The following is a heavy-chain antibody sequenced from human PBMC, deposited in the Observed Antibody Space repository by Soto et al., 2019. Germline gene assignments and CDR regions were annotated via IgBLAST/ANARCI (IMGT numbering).Heavy chain of an antibody. CDR2: IYITGTT. CDR3: VRDRAGFSSTYSHYLSV. Sequence: ETLSLTCKVSGTSIRHFYWTWIRQTAGKGLEWIGRIYITGTTSLNPSLKSRVTMSMDASKNEFSLNLTSVSAADTAVYYCVRDRAGFSSTYSHYLSVWGRGIQVTVSS. J-gene: IGHJ2*01. D-gene: IGHD2-2*01. CDR1: GTSIRHFY. V-gene: IGHV4-4*07.